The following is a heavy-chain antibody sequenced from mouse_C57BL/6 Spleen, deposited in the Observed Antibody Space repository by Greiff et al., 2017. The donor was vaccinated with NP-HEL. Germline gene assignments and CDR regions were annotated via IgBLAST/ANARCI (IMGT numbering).Heavy chain of an antibody. Sequence: EVKLVESGGGLVKPGGSLKLSCAASGFTFSDYGMHWVRQAPEKGLEWVAYISSGSSTIYYADTVKGRFTISRDNAKNTLFLQMTSLRSEDTAMYYCARERRVYAMDYWGQGTSVTVSS. CDR3: ARERRVYAMDY. V-gene: IGHV5-17*01. CDR1: GFTFSDYG. J-gene: IGHJ4*01. CDR2: ISSGSSTI. D-gene: IGHD2-12*01.